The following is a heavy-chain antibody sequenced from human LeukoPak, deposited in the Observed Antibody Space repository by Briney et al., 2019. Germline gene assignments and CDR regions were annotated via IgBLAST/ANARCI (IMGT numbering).Heavy chain of an antibody. CDR3: ARETVTYYYDSSDPN. Sequence: SETLSLTCTVSGGSISSYYWSWIRQPPGKGLEWIGYIYYSGSTYYNPSLKSRVTISVDTSKNQFSLKLSSVTAADTAVYYCARETVTYYYDSSDPNWGQGTLVTVSS. J-gene: IGHJ4*02. CDR1: GGSISSYY. CDR2: IYYSGST. V-gene: IGHV4-59*12. D-gene: IGHD3-22*01.